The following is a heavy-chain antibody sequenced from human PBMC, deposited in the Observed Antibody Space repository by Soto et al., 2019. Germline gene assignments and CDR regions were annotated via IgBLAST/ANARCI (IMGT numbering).Heavy chain of an antibody. Sequence: QVQLVQSGAEVKKPGSSVKVSCKASGGTFSSYAISWVRQAPGQGLEWMGGIIPIFGTTNYAQKFQGRVTITADESTSTAYKELSSLRSEDTAVYYCARVVTVVKSFHYWYFDLWGRGTLVTVSS. CDR1: GGTFSSYA. D-gene: IGHD2-15*01. V-gene: IGHV1-69*12. CDR2: IIPIFGTT. CDR3: ARVVTVVKSFHYWYFDL. J-gene: IGHJ2*01.